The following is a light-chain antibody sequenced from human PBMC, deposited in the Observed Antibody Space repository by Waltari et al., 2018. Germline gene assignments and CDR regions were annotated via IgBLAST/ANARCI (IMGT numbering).Light chain of an antibody. V-gene: IGKV2-40*01. CDR3: VQAIAFPLT. J-gene: IGKJ4*01. CDR2: GGS. CDR1: QSLLHSNGNTY. Sequence: DIVMTQTPLSLPITPGEPASISCRSSQSLLHSNGNTYLHWYLQKPGQSPQLLIYGGSNRASGVPDGFSGSGSGTDFTLKISKVEVEDVGVYYCVQAIAFPLTFGGGTKVEIK.